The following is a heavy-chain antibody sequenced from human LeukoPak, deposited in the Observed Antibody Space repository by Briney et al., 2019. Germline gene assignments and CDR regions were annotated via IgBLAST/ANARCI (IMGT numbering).Heavy chain of an antibody. Sequence: GGSLRLSCVASGFTFSGYWMSWVRQAPGKGLEWVSAISGSGGSTYYADSVKGRFTISRDNSKNTLYLQMNSLRAEDTAVYYCAKDGIRYSGYNTYYYFDYWGQGTLVTVSS. CDR1: GFTFSGYW. D-gene: IGHD5-12*01. CDR2: ISGSGGST. J-gene: IGHJ4*02. CDR3: AKDGIRYSGYNTYYYFDY. V-gene: IGHV3-23*01.